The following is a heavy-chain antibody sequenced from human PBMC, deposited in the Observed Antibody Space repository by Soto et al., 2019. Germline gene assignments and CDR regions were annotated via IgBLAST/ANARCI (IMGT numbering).Heavy chain of an antibody. Sequence: QVQLQESGPGLVRPSQTLSLTCSVFGASIHNGGYLWSWIRQSPGKGLEWIGHIHNSGSPDNNPALRSRDTVSSYTPKNQFSLALTSVTSADTAMYYCARGPPTEKGDSGGQGILFTVSS. CDR3: ARGPPTEKGDS. CDR2: IHNSGSP. CDR1: GASIHNGGYL. V-gene: IGHV4-30-4*01. J-gene: IGHJ4*02.